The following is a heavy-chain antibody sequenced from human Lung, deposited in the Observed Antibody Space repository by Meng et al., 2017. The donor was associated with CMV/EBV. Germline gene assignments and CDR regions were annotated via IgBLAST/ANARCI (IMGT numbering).Heavy chain of an antibody. V-gene: IGHV1-3*01. D-gene: IGHD4-23*01. CDR2: VNAGNGNT. CDR3: ASERWGSGYLDL. CDR1: GHPFSNYA. J-gene: IGHJ2*01. Sequence: QVQLVQSGAEVKKPGASVQVSCKASGHPFSNYAMHWVRQAPGQRLEWMGLVNAGNGNTRYSQKFQGRVTISRDTSVSTVYMELSSLTSEDTAVYYCASERWGSGYLDLWGRGSLVTVSS.